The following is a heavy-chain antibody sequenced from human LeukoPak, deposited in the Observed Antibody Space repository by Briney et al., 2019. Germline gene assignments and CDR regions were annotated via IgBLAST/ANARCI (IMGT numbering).Heavy chain of an antibody. D-gene: IGHD3-22*01. CDR1: GYTFTSYD. CDR2: MNPNSGNT. CDR3: ARAHYDSSGYNIDY. V-gene: IGHV1-8*01. Sequence: GASVKVSCKASGYTFTSYDINRVRQATGQGLEWMGWMNPNSGNTGYAQKFQGRVTMTRNTSISTACMELSSLRSEDTAVYYCARAHYDSSGYNIDYWGQGTLVTVSS. J-gene: IGHJ4*02.